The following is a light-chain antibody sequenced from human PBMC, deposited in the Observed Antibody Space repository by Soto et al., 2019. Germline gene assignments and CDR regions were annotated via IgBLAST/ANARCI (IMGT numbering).Light chain of an antibody. CDR3: QLEDT. Sequence: EIVLTQSPATLSLSPGERATLSCRASQSVSSYLAWYQQKPGQAPRLLIYDASNRATGIPARFSGSGSGTDFTLTISSLEPEDFPVYYCQLEDTFGQGTKLEIK. J-gene: IGKJ2*01. CDR2: DAS. V-gene: IGKV3-11*01. CDR1: QSVSSY.